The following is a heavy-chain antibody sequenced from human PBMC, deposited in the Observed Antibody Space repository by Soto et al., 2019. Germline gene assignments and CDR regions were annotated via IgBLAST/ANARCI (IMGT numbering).Heavy chain of an antibody. Sequence: PGGSLRLSCAASGFIFSTYSMNWVRQAPGKGLEWVSSISTSSSYIYYAASVKGRFTISRDNAKNSLYLQMNRLRAEDTALYYCPKDRNIASRNFDSWAPGALLTVSS. CDR2: ISTSSSYI. CDR1: GFIFSTYS. V-gene: IGHV3-21*01. D-gene: IGHD6-6*01. CDR3: PKDRNIASRNFDS. J-gene: IGHJ4*02.